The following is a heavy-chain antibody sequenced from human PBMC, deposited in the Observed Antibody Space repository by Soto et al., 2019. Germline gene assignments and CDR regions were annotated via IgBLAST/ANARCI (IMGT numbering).Heavy chain of an antibody. CDR1: GYSISTGYY. CDR3: ARAYHYAWDVAGYFGF. Sequence: PSETLSLTCTASGYSISTGYYWAWVRQSPGKGREWIGSVYRSGAAYYSPTLKSRVTISVDTSKNQFSLHLKSVTAADAAVYYCARAYHYAWDVAGYFGFLCDGTPVT. J-gene: IGHJ4*01. CDR2: VYRSGAA. D-gene: IGHD4-17*01. V-gene: IGHV4-38-2*02.